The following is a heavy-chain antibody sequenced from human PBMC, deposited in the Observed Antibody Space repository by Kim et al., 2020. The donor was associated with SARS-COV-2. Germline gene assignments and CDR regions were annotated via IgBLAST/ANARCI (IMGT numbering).Heavy chain of an antibody. Sequence: GGSLRLSCAASGFTFSSYGMHWVRQAPGKGLEWVAVIWYDGSNKYYADSVKGRFTISRDNSKNTLYLQMNSLRAEDTAVYYCAKDGWLGRLPNNWFDPWGQGTLVTVSS. D-gene: IGHD6-19*01. CDR1: GFTFSSYG. CDR3: AKDGWLGRLPNNWFDP. V-gene: IGHV3-33*06. J-gene: IGHJ5*02. CDR2: IWYDGSNK.